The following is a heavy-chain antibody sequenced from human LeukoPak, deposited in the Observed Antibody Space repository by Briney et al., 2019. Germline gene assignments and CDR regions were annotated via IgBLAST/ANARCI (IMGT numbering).Heavy chain of an antibody. D-gene: IGHD3-3*01. CDR3: ARGSDRFWSGFPRGYYYMDV. J-gene: IGHJ6*03. CDR2: INHSGST. Sequence: PSETLSLTCAVYGGSFSGYYWSWIRQPPVKGLEWIGEINHSGSTNYNPSLKSRVTISVDTSKKQFSLKLSSVPAADTAVYYCARGSDRFWSGFPRGYYYMDVWGKGTTVTVSS. CDR1: GGSFSGYY. V-gene: IGHV4-34*01.